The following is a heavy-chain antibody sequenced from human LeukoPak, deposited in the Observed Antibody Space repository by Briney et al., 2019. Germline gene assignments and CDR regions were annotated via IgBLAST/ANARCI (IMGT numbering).Heavy chain of an antibody. CDR3: AKEDDILTGCLLSGAFDI. V-gene: IGHV3-30*18. CDR2: ISYDGSNK. CDR1: GFTFSDYY. Sequence: PGGSLRLSCAASGFTFSDYYMSWIRQAPGKGLEWVAVISYDGSNKYYADSVKGRFTISRDNSKNTLYLQMNSLRAEDTAVYYCAKEDDILTGCLLSGAFDIWGQGTMVTVSS. D-gene: IGHD3-9*01. J-gene: IGHJ3*02.